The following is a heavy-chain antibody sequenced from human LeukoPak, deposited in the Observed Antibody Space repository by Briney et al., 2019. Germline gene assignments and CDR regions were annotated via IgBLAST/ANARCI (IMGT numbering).Heavy chain of an antibody. Sequence: ASVKVSCKASGYTFTGYYMHWVRQAPGQGLEWMGWINPNSGGTNYAQKFQGRVTMTRDTSISTAYMELSRLRSDDTAVYYCARVERYWTNGVCFDYWGQGTLVTVSS. V-gene: IGHV1-2*02. CDR2: INPNSGGT. CDR3: ARVERYWTNGVCFDY. CDR1: GYTFTGYY. D-gene: IGHD2-8*01. J-gene: IGHJ4*02.